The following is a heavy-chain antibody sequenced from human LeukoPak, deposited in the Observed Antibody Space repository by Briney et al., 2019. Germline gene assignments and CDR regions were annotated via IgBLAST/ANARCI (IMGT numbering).Heavy chain of an antibody. V-gene: IGHV3-72*01. Sequence: GGSLRLSCAASGFSLSDHYMDWVRQAPGKGLEWVGRIRNKASRYTTEYVASVKGRFTISRDDSKNSLYLQMNSLKTEDKAVYYCTRGRRLFYDYWGQGTLVTVSS. CDR3: TRGRRLFYDY. CDR2: IRNKASRYTT. J-gene: IGHJ4*02. CDR1: GFSLSDHY. D-gene: IGHD3-16*01.